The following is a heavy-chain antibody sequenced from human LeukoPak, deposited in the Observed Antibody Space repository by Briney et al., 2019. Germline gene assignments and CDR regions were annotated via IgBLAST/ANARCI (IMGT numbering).Heavy chain of an antibody. D-gene: IGHD4-23*01. CDR3: AKDDDYGGNSGTADY. V-gene: IGHV3-53*05. J-gene: IGHJ4*01. CDR1: GFTVSSNF. Sequence: GGSLRLSCAASGFTVSSNFMSWVRQAPGRGLEWVSVIYTGGNTYYSDSVRGRFAISRDNSKNTLYLQMNSLRAEDTAVYYCAKDDDYGGNSGTADYWGQGTLVTVSS. CDR2: IYTGGNT.